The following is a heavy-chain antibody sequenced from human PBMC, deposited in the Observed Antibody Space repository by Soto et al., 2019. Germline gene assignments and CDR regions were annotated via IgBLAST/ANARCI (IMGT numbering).Heavy chain of an antibody. CDR2: IYYSGST. D-gene: IGHD5-18*01. V-gene: IGHV4-59*11. Sequence: SETLSLTCTVSGGSIRSHYWSWIRQHPGKGLEWIGYIYYSGSTNYNPSLKSRVTISVDTSKNQLSLKLSSVTAAETAVYYCGGRYSYFDYWGQGTLVTVS. J-gene: IGHJ4*02. CDR3: GGRYSYFDY. CDR1: GGSIRSHY.